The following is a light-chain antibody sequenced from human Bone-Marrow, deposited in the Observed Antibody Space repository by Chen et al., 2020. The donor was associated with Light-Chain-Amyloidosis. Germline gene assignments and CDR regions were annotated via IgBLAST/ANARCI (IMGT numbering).Light chain of an antibody. CDR2: RDT. Sequence: SYELTQPPSVSVSPGQTAWITCSGDDLPTKYAYWYQQKPGQAPVLVIHRDTERPSGISERFSGSSSGTTATLTISGVQAEDEADYHCQSADSSGTNEVIFGGGTKLTVL. V-gene: IGLV3-25*03. J-gene: IGLJ2*01. CDR3: QSADSSGTNEVI. CDR1: DLPTKY.